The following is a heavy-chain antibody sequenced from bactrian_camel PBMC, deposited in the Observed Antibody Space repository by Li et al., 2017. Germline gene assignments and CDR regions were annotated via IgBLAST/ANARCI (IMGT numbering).Heavy chain of an antibody. CDR2: FNTDGAT. Sequence: VQLVESGGGSVQAGGSLTLSCAISGYIPWRSHCLGWFRQAPGLERKGVATFNTDGATSYSEYVKGRFTISTDSAKTTLYLQMNNPKPEDSAMYYCAVGKYWGGSCPGAVGMEYWGKGTQVTVS. V-gene: IGHV3S42*01. CDR1: GYIPWRSHC. J-gene: IGHJ7*01. D-gene: IGHD6*01.